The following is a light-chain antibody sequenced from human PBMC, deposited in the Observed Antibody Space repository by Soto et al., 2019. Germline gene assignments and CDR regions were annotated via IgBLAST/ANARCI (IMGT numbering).Light chain of an antibody. CDR2: DGS. J-gene: IGKJ1*01. Sequence: DIQMTQSPSTLSASVGDSVTITCRASQNIDNLLAWYQQKPGQAPKVVIFDGSRLETGVPSRFSGSGSGTTFTLTISSLQPDDFATDYCQQYNSYSPTFGPGTKVEI. CDR3: QQYNSYSPT. V-gene: IGKV1-5*01. CDR1: QNIDNL.